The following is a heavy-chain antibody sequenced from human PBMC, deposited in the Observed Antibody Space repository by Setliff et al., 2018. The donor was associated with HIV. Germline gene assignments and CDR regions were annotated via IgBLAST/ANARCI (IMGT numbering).Heavy chain of an antibody. J-gene: IGHJ4*02. CDR1: GDSIRNDY. D-gene: IGHD3-10*01. V-gene: IGHV4-59*12. Sequence: SETLSLTCTVSGDSIRNDYWTWIRQSPEKGLEWIAYISYTGGTNYNPSLKSRVTISLDTSKNQFSLKLSSVTVADTAVYYCASGYGSGTYPGDWGQGTLVTVSS. CDR2: ISYTGGT. CDR3: ASGYGSGTYPGD.